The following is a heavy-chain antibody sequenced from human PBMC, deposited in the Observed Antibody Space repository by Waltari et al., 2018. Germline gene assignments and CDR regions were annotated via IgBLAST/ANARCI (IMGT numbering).Heavy chain of an antibody. Sequence: EVQLVESGGGLVQPGRSLRLSCVGSGFTFDDYAIHWVRQPPGKGLEWVSGINYNSASIGYGESVKGRFIISRDNARNSLYLQMNSLTTEDTALYYCLKKNDEVFDRNGLVYDAFDMWGQGTMVTVSP. CDR3: LKKNDEVFDRNGLVYDAFDM. CDR2: INYNSASI. J-gene: IGHJ3*02. CDR1: GFTFDDYA. D-gene: IGHD3-22*01. V-gene: IGHV3-9*01.